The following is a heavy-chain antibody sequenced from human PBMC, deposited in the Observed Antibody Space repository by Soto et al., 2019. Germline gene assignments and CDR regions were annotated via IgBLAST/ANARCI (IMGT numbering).Heavy chain of an antibody. V-gene: IGHV3-23*01. CDR1: GFTFSYYA. CDR3: AKQGGYNSDPFDY. CDR2: ISGGGGTT. D-gene: IGHD2-15*01. Sequence: GGSLRLSCAASGFTFSYYAMSWVRQTPGTGLEWVSGISGGGGTTYYAASVKGRFTISRDNSKNRLYLQINSLRAGDKAVYYCAKQGGYNSDPFDYWGQGTLVTVSS. J-gene: IGHJ4*02.